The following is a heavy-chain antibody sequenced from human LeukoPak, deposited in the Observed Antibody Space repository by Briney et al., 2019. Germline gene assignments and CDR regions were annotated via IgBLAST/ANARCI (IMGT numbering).Heavy chain of an antibody. J-gene: IGHJ4*02. V-gene: IGHV4-61*02. CDR2: IYADGSS. CDR1: GGSVSSDNSY. D-gene: IGHD3-10*01. CDR3: ARGYYYRR. Sequence: SETLSLTCTVSGGSVSSDNSYWNWIRQPAGKGLEWIGRIYADGSSTYNPSLKSRVTISVDTSKNQFSLRLTSMTAADTAVYHCARGYYYRRWGQGTLVTVSS.